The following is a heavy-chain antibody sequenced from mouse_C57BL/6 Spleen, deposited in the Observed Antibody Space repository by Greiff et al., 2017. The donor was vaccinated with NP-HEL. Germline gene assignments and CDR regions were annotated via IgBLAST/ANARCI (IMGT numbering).Heavy chain of an antibody. V-gene: IGHV3-5*01. J-gene: IGHJ3*01. Sequence: EVMLVESGPGLVKPSQTVFLTCTVTGISITTGNYRWSWIRQFPGNKLEWIGYIYYSGTITYNPSLTSRTTNTRDTPKNPSFLEMNSLTAEDTATYYCARDVGYDVEFAYWGQGTLVTVSA. CDR2: IYYSGTI. CDR3: ARDVGYDVEFAY. CDR1: GISITTGNYR. D-gene: IGHD2-2*01.